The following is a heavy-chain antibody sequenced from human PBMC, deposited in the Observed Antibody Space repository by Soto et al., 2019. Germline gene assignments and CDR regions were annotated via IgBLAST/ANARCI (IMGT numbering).Heavy chain of an antibody. D-gene: IGHD4-17*01. CDR1: GYSFTSYW. V-gene: IGHV5-10-1*01. CDR2: IDPSDSYT. J-gene: IGHJ6*02. CDR3: ARSDYGDYYYYSYYGMDV. Sequence: LKISCKGSGYSFTSYWISWVRQMPGKGLERMGRIDPSDSYTNYSPSFQGHVTISADKSISTAYLQWSSLKASDTAMYYCARSDYGDYYYYSYYGMDVWGQGTTVTVSS.